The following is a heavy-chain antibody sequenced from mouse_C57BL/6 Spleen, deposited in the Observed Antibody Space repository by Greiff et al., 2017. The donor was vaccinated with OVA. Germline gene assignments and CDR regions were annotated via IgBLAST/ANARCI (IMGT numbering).Heavy chain of an antibody. V-gene: IGHV1-69*01. D-gene: IGHD3-3*01. CDR2: IDPSDSYT. CDR1: GYTFTSYW. Sequence: QVQLQQSGAELVMPGASVKLSCKASGYTFTSYWMHWVKQRPGQGLEWIGEIDPSDSYTNYNQKFKGKSTLTVDKSSSTAYMQLSSLTSEDSAVYYCARGGDEGTWFAYWGQGTLVTVSA. J-gene: IGHJ3*01. CDR3: ARGGDEGTWFAY.